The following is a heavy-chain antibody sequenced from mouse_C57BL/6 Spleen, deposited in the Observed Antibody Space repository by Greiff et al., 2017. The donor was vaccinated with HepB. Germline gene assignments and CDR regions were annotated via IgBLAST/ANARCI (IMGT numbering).Heavy chain of an antibody. CDR2: ILPGSGSI. V-gene: IGHV1-62-2*01. J-gene: IGHJ1*03. CDR1: GYSFTGYW. CDR3: ARHEGRDWYFDV. Sequence: QVHVKQSGAELMKPGASVKLSCKATGYSFTGYWIEWVKQRPGHGLEWIGEILPGSGSIKYNEKFKDKATLTADKSSSTVYMELSRLTSEDSAVYFCARHEGRDWYFDVWGTGTTVTVSS.